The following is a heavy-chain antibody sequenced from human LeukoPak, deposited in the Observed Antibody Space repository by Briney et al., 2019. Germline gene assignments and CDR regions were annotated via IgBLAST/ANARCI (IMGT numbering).Heavy chain of an antibody. D-gene: IGHD3-3*01. CDR2: IYYSGST. CDR1: GGSISSGDYY. Sequence: PSETLSLTCTVSGGSISSGDYYWSWIRQPPGKGLEWIGYIYYSGSTYYNPSLKSRVTISVDTSKNQFSLKLSSVTAADTAVYYCARGDFWSGYVPSWFDPWGQGTLVTVSS. V-gene: IGHV4-30-4*08. J-gene: IGHJ5*02. CDR3: ARGDFWSGYVPSWFDP.